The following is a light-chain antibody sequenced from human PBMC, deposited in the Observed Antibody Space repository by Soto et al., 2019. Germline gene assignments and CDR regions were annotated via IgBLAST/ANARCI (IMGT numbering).Light chain of an antibody. CDR2: NVN. V-gene: IGLV2-11*01. CDR3: CSYTSSATYV. CDR1: SSDVGGYYY. J-gene: IGLJ1*01. Sequence: QCVLIQPPSVSGSPGQSVTISCTGTSSDVGGYYYISWYQHHPGTVPKPIIYNVNTRPSGVPDRFSGSKSGNTASMTISGLQAEDEADYYCCSYTSSATYVFGTGTKVTV.